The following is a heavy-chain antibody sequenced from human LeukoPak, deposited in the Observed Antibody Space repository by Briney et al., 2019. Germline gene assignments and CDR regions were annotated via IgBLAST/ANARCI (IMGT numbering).Heavy chain of an antibody. Sequence: SETLSLTCTVSGGSISSYYWSWIRQPPGKGLEWIGYIYYSGSTNYNPSLKSRVTISVDTSKNQFSLKLSSVTAADTAVYYCATDIGSYSGSYLAAWGQGTLVSVSS. V-gene: IGHV4-59*01. CDR1: GGSISSYY. D-gene: IGHD1-26*01. J-gene: IGHJ5*02. CDR2: IYYSGST. CDR3: ATDIGSYSGSYLAA.